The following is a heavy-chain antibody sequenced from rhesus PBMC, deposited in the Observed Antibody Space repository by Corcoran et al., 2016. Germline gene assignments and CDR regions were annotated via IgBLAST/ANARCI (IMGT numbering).Heavy chain of an antibody. D-gene: IGHD6-19*01. V-gene: IGHV2S1*01. CDR2: IYWDDDK. Sequence: QVTLKESGPALVTPTQTLTLTCTFPGFSLSTSGIGVGLIRQPPGKALEWLASIYWDDDKNYSTSLKSRLTISKDNSKNQVVLTMTNMDPVDTATYYCARGKLAASFDYWGQGVLVTVSS. J-gene: IGHJ4*01. CDR3: ARGKLAASFDY. CDR1: GFSLSTSGIG.